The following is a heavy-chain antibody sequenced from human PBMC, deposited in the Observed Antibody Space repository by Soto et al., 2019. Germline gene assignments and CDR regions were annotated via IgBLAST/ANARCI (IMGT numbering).Heavy chain of an antibody. J-gene: IGHJ4*02. CDR1: GYSFTSFC. D-gene: IGHD2-21*01. CDR2: INPVDSDT. Sequence: PGESLKSSCQGFGYSFTSFCIGWVRHMPGKGLEWMGIINPVDSDTRYSPSFQGQVTISVDKSITTAYLQWSSLKASDTAMYYCARGFFRPTSTHNFDYWGLGTLVTASS. CDR3: ARGFFRPTSTHNFDY. V-gene: IGHV5-51*03.